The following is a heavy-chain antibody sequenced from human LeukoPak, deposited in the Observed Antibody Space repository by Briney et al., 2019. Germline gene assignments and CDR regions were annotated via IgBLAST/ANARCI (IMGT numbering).Heavy chain of an antibody. D-gene: IGHD2-2*01. J-gene: IGHJ6*03. V-gene: IGHV3-23*01. CDR3: AKGGGYCSSTSCPYYYYHYMDV. Sequence: GGSLRLSCAASGFTFSSYAMSWVRQAPGKGLEWVSAISGSGGSTYYADSVKGRFTISRDNSKNTLYLQMNSLRAEDTAVYYCAKGGGYCSSTSCPYYYYHYMDVWGKGTTVTVSS. CDR2: ISGSGGST. CDR1: GFTFSSYA.